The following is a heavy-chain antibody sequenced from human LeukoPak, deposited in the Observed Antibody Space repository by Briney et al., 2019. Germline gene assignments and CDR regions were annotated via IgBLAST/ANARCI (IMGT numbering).Heavy chain of an antibody. CDR1: GGTFSSYA. CDR2: IIPILGIA. J-gene: IGHJ4*02. D-gene: IGHD6-6*01. Sequence: SVTVSCKASGGTFSSYAISWVRQAPGQGLEWMGRIIPILGIANYAQKFQGRVTITADKSTSTAYMELSSLRSEDTAVYYCAGGEAAEYSSSSEESFDYWGQGTLVTVSS. V-gene: IGHV1-69*04. CDR3: AGGEAAEYSSSSEESFDY.